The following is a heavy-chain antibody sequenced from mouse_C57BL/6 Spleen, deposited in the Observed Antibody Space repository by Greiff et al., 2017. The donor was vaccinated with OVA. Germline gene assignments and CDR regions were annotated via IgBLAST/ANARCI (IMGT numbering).Heavy chain of an antibody. J-gene: IGHJ4*01. D-gene: IGHD1-1*01. Sequence: VQLQQPGAELVRPGSSVKLSCKASGYTFTSYWMHWGEERRRRGLEWIGELDTAVSETHYNQKSKDKATLTVDKSSSTAYMQLSSLTSEDSAVYYCARGDYYYGSSPYAMDYWGQGTSVTVSS. CDR3: ARGDYYYGSSPYAMDY. CDR2: LDTAVSET. CDR1: GYTFTSYW. V-gene: IGHV1-52*01.